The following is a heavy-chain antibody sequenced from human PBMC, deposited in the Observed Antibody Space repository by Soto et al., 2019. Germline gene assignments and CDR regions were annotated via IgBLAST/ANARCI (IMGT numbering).Heavy chain of an antibody. J-gene: IGHJ4*02. CDR3: ARHPGYYDILTGYTTYYFDY. D-gene: IGHD3-9*01. CDR2: IYYRGNT. CDR1: GGSIGTYY. Sequence: QVQLQESGPGLVKPSETLSLTCTVSGGSIGTYYWSWIRQPPGKGLEWIGYIYYRGNTNYNPSLKSRVTISLDTPKNQFSLKLSSVTAADTAVYYCARHPGYYDILTGYTTYYFDYWGQGILVTVSP. V-gene: IGHV4-59*08.